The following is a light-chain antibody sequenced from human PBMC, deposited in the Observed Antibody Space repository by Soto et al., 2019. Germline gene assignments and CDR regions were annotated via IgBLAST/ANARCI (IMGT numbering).Light chain of an antibody. Sequence: QSALTQPASVSGSPGQSITISCTGTSSDVGGYNYVSWYQQHPGKAPKLMIYDVSNRPSGVSNRFSGSKSGNTASLTISGLQAEDEADYSCSSYTRSSTLVVFGGGTQLTVL. CDR2: DVS. CDR3: SSYTRSSTLVV. V-gene: IGLV2-14*01. CDR1: SSDVGGYNY. J-gene: IGLJ2*01.